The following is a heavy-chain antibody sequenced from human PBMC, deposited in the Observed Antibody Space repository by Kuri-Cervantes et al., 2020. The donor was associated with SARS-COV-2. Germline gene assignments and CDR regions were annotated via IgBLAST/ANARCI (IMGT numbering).Heavy chain of an antibody. CDR1: GFTFSSYA. CDR3: ARDREWELLHAGAFDI. Sequence: SCKASGFTFSSYAMHWVRQAPGKGLEWVAVISYDGRNKYYADSVKGRFTIARDNSKNTLYLQMNSLRAEDTAVYYCARDREWELLHAGAFDIWGQGTRVT. CDR2: ISYDGRNK. J-gene: IGHJ3*02. D-gene: IGHD1-26*01. V-gene: IGHV3-30*04.